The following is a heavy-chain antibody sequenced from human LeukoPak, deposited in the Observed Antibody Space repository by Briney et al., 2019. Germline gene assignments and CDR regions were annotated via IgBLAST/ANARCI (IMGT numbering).Heavy chain of an antibody. CDR2: IRSKAYGGTT. CDR3: ARAKFDSSRYYYRGFDI. D-gene: IGHD3-22*01. V-gene: IGHV3-49*04. J-gene: IGHJ3*02. Sequence: GGSLRLSCTASGFTFGDYAMSWVRQAPGKGLEWVGFIRSKAYGGTTEYAASVKGRFTISRDDSKSIAYLQMNSLRAEDTAVYYCARAKFDSSRYYYRGFDIWGQGTMVTVSS. CDR1: GFTFGDYA.